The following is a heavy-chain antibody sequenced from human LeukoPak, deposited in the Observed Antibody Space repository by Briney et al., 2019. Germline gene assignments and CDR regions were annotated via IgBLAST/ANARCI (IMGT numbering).Heavy chain of an antibody. CDR1: GFTFSSYW. CDR2: IKHDGSIT. Sequence: GGSLRLSCTASGFTFSSYWMFWVRQAPGKGLVWVSRIKHDGSITNYADSVKGRFTISRDNAKNTLFLQMHSPRDEDTAMYFCARDPTLDFWGQGTLVTVSS. V-gene: IGHV3-74*01. CDR3: ARDPTLDF. J-gene: IGHJ4*02.